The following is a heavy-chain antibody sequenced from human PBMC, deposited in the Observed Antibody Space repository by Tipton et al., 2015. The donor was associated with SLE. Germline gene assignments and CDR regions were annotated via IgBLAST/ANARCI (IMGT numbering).Heavy chain of an antibody. CDR1: GGSISSYY. CDR2: IYYSGST. J-gene: IGHJ4*02. V-gene: IGHV4-59*01. CDR3: ARVAYCGGDCYSYYFDY. Sequence: TLSLTCTVSGGSISSYYWSWIRQPPGKGLEWIGYIYYSGSTNYNPSLKSRATISVDTSKNQFSLKLSSVTAADTAVCYCARVAYCGGDCYSYYFDYWGQGTLVTVSS. D-gene: IGHD2-21*01.